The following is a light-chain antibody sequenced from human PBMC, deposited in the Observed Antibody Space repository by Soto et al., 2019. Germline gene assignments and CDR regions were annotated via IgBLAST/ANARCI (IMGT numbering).Light chain of an antibody. J-gene: IGKJ1*01. V-gene: IGKV1-5*03. CDR2: KAS. CDR1: QSISSW. Sequence: DIQMTQSPSTLSASVGDRVTITCRASQSISSWLAWYQQKPGKAPKLLIYKASSLESGVPSRFSGSGSGTEFTLTTSSLQPDDFATYYCQQYNSYSWTFGQGTKVDIX. CDR3: QQYNSYSWT.